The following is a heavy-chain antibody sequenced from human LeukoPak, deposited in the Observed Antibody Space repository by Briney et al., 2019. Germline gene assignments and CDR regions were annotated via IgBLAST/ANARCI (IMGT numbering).Heavy chain of an antibody. D-gene: IGHD2-15*01. CDR3: ARLSGGSTTWFDP. V-gene: IGHV1-2*02. J-gene: IGHJ5*02. CDR2: INPNSGGT. Sequence: ASVKVSCKASGYTFTGYYMLWVRQAPGQGLEWMGWINPNSGGTNYAQKFQGRVTMTRDTSIGTAYMELSRLRSDDTAVYYCARLSGGSTTWFDPWGQGTLVTVSS. CDR1: GYTFTGYY.